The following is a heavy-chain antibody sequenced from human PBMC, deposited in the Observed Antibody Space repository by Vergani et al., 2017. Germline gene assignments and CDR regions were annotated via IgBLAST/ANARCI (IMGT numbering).Heavy chain of an antibody. CDR2: IGTAGDT. CDR3: ARVGVGAIYFDL. D-gene: IGHD1-26*01. CDR1: GFTFSSYD. Sequence: VQLVESGGGVVQPGRSLRLSCAASGFTFSSYDMHWVRQATGKGLEWVSAIGTAGDTYYPGSVKGRFTISRENAKNSLYLQMNSLRAGDTAVYYCARVGVGAIYFDLWGRGTLVTVSS. J-gene: IGHJ2*01. V-gene: IGHV3-13*01.